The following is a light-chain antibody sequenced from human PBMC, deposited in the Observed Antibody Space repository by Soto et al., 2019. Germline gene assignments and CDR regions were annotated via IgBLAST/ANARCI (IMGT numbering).Light chain of an antibody. CDR1: QTVRSSY. V-gene: IGKV3-20*01. CDR3: QQYGDSIT. Sequence: IFLTQSLGSLSLSSGERATLSCRASQTVRSSYLAWYQQRPGQPPKLLIYGAFNRAIGTPDRFSGSESGRDYNLTISRLDPEDSAVYYCQQYGDSITFGGGTKVEI. J-gene: IGKJ4*01. CDR2: GAF.